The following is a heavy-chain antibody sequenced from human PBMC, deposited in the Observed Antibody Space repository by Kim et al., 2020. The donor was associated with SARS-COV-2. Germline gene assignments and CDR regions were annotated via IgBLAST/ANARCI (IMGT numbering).Heavy chain of an antibody. D-gene: IGHD4-4*01. CDR1: GFTFSNAW. J-gene: IGHJ6*02. CDR3: TTDTVTQVLYYYYYGMDV. Sequence: GGSLRLSCAASGFTFSNAWMSWVRQAPGKGLEWVGRIKSKTDGGTTDYAAPVKGRFTISRDDSKNTLYLQMNSLKTEDTAVYYCTTDTVTQVLYYYYYGMDVWGQGTTVTVSS. CDR2: IKSKTDGGTT. V-gene: IGHV3-15*01.